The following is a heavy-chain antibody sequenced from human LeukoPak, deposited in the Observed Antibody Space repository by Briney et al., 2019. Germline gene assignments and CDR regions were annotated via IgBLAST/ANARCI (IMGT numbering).Heavy chain of an antibody. CDR3: AKGTTTARLLGYGMDV. CDR2: ISGSGGST. J-gene: IGHJ6*02. V-gene: IGHV3-23*01. Sequence: GGSLRLSCAASGFTFSSYAMSWVRQAPGKGLEWVSAISGSGGSTYYADSVKGRFTISRDNSKNTLYLQMNSLRAEDTAVYYCAKGTTTARLLGYGMDVWGQGTTVTVSS. CDR1: GFTFSSYA. D-gene: IGHD4-17*01.